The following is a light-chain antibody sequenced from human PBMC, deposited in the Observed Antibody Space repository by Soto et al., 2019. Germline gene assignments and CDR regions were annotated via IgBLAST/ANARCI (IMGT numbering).Light chain of an antibody. Sequence: EVVLTQSPATLSLSPGERATLSCRASQTLANYLAWYQQRPGQAPRLLIYDASNRATGIPARFSGSGSGTDFTLTISSLEPEDFAVYYCQQRSNWPPMYTFGQGTKLEIK. CDR3: QQRSNWPPMYT. V-gene: IGKV3-11*01. J-gene: IGKJ2*01. CDR2: DAS. CDR1: QTLANY.